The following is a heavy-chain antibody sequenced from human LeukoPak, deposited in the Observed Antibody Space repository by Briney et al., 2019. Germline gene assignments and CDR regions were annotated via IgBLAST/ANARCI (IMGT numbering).Heavy chain of an antibody. Sequence: PGGSLRLSCAASGFSFISYGMHWVRQAPGKGLEWVGVISDDGRRKDYADSVKGRFTISRDNSEDTLYLQMNSLRAEDTAVYYCAKRPSDYGDYVSYFDYWGQGTLVTVSS. CDR1: GFSFISYG. J-gene: IGHJ4*02. V-gene: IGHV3-30*18. CDR3: AKRPSDYGDYVSYFDY. D-gene: IGHD4-17*01. CDR2: ISDDGRRK.